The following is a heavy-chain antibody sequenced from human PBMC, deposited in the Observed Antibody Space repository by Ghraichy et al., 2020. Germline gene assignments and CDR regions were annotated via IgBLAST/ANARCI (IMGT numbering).Heavy chain of an antibody. CDR2: ISSSSSYI. D-gene: IGHD3-3*01. CDR3: ARDSTPYYDFWSGYRYYYYYMDV. J-gene: IGHJ6*03. Sequence: GGSLRLSCAASGFTFSSYSMNWVRQAPGKGLEWVSSISSSSSYIYYADSVKGRFTISRDNAKNSLYLQMNSLRAEDTAVYYCARDSTPYYDFWSGYRYYYYYMDVWGKGTTVTVSS. CDR1: GFTFSSYS. V-gene: IGHV3-21*01.